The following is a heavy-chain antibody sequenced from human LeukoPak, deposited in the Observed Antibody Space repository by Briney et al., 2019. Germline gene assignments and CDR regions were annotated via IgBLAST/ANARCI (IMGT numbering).Heavy chain of an antibody. Sequence: PGESLKISCKGSGYSFTSYWIGWVRQMPGKGLEWMGIIYPGDSDTRYSPSFQGQVTISADKSISTAYLQWSSLKASDTAMYYCARRDLKWELPSYFDYWGQGTLVTVPS. CDR2: IYPGDSDT. CDR1: GYSFTSYW. J-gene: IGHJ4*02. CDR3: ARRDLKWELPSYFDY. D-gene: IGHD1-26*01. V-gene: IGHV5-51*01.